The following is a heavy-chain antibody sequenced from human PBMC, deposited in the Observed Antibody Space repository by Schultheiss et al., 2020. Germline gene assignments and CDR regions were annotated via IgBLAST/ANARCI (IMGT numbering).Heavy chain of an antibody. CDR3: ASDLYCSRSTCYGGDY. CDR1: GFTFSSYA. D-gene: IGHD2-2*01. V-gene: IGHV3-74*01. CDR2: INGDGSSP. Sequence: GESLKISCAASGFTFSSYAMSWVRQAPGKGLVWVSRINGDGSSPGYADSVKGRFTISRDNAKNTLYLQMNSVRVEDTAVYYCASDLYCSRSTCYGGDYWGQGTLVTVSS. J-gene: IGHJ4*02.